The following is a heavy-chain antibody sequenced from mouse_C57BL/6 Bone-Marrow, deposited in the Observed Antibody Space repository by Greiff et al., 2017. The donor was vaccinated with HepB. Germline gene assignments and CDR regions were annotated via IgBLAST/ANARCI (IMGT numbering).Heavy chain of an antibody. Sequence: QVQLQQSGPELVKPGASVKISCKASGYAFSSSWMNWVKQRPGKGLEWIGRIYPGDGDTNYNGKFKGKATLTADKSSSTAYMQLSSLTSEDSAVYFCARWRAQATFDYWGQGTTLTVSS. D-gene: IGHD3-2*02. V-gene: IGHV1-82*01. CDR3: ARWRAQATFDY. CDR1: GYAFSSSW. CDR2: IYPGDGDT. J-gene: IGHJ2*01.